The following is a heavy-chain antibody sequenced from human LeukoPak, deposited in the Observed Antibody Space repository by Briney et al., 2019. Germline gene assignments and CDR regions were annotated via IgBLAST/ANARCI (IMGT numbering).Heavy chain of an antibody. D-gene: IGHD6-13*01. J-gene: IGHJ6*02. CDR2: INPNSGGT. CDR1: GYTFTSYG. V-gene: IGHV1-2*04. Sequence: GASVKVSCKASGYTFTSYGISWVRQAPGQGLEWMGWINPNSGGTNYAQKFQGWVTMTRDTSISTAYMELSRLRSDDTAVYYCARGSSSWYDPYYYYYGMDVWGQGTTVTVSS. CDR3: ARGSSSWYDPYYYYYGMDV.